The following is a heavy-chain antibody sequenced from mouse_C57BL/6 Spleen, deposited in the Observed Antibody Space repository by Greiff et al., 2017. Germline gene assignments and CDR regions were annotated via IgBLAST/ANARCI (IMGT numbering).Heavy chain of an antibody. V-gene: IGHV1-61*01. Sequence: QVQLQQPGAELVRPGSSVKLSCKASGYTFTSYWMDWVKQRPGQGLEWIGNIYPSDSETHYNQKFKDKATLTVDKSSSTAYMQLSSLTSEDSAVYYVARDYYGSSPYYYAMDNWGEGTSDTVS. CDR1: GYTFTSYW. CDR3: ARDYYGSSPYYYAMDN. D-gene: IGHD1-1*01. CDR2: IYPSDSET. J-gene: IGHJ4*01.